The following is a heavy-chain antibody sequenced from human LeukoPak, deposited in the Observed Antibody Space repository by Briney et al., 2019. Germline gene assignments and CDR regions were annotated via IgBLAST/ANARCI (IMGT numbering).Heavy chain of an antibody. Sequence: QPGGSLRLSCAVSGFTFSSYWMNWVRQAPGKGLEWVANIKQDGSEENYVDSVKGRFTISRDNAKSSLFLQMNDLRAEDTAVYYCAKGGRGNGEVYWGQGTLVTVSS. V-gene: IGHV3-7*01. J-gene: IGHJ4*02. CDR2: IKQDGSEE. CDR3: AKGGRGNGEVY. D-gene: IGHD2-8*01. CDR1: GFTFSSYW.